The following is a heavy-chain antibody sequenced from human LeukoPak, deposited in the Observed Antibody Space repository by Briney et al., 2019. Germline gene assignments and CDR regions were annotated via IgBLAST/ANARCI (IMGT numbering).Heavy chain of an antibody. CDR2: ISRTSNTI. Sequence: GGSLRLSCAASGFIFSSYSMNWVRQAPGKGLEWVSYISRTSNTIYYEDSVRGRFTISRANAKNSLYLQMNSLRAEDTAVYYCARDRRDYFYYGMDVWGQGTTVTVS. V-gene: IGHV3-48*04. CDR1: GFIFSSYS. CDR3: ARDRRDYFYYGMDV. J-gene: IGHJ6*02.